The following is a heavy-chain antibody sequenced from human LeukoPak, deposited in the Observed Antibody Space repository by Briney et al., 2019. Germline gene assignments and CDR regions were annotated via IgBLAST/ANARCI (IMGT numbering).Heavy chain of an antibody. J-gene: IGHJ5*02. V-gene: IGHV4-61*08. CDR3: ARISYYSNGWGWFDP. Sequence: PSETLSLTCTVSGGSVSSHDFFWTWIRQPPGEDLEWIGYMSYSGSANYNPSLRSRVTISIDTSKNQFSLGLSSVTAADTAVYYCARISYYSNGWGWFDPWGQGTLVTVSS. CDR2: MSYSGSA. CDR1: GGSVSSHDFF. D-gene: IGHD2-8*01.